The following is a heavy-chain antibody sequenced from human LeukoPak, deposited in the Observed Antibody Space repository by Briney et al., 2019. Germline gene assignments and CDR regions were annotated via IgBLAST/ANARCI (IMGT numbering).Heavy chain of an antibody. CDR3: TSVYCSGGSCYPNLPDY. Sequence: TGGSLRLSCTVSGFTFGNYGMSWVRQAPGKGLEWVGLIRSKTYGGTVVYAASVKGRFTISRGDSKSIAYVQMNSLTTEDTAVYYCTSVYCSGGSCYPNLPDYWGQGTLVTVSS. V-gene: IGHV3-49*04. CDR2: IRSKTYGGTV. CDR1: GFTFGNYG. J-gene: IGHJ4*02. D-gene: IGHD2-15*01.